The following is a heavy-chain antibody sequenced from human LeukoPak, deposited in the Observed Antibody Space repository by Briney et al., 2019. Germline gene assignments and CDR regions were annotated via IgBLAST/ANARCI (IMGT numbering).Heavy chain of an antibody. Sequence: GSLRLSCAASGFTFGSYVMSWVRQAPGKGLEWVSAIGGYSLTVYNAQSLKGRFTVSRDNSKNTLYLQVTDLRVDDTAVYYCAKGQMVRGVTTSYYMDAWGKGTRVTVSS. CDR2: IGGYSLTV. J-gene: IGHJ6*03. V-gene: IGHV3-23*01. CDR3: AKGQMVRGVTTSYYMDA. D-gene: IGHD3-10*01. CDR1: GFTFGSYV.